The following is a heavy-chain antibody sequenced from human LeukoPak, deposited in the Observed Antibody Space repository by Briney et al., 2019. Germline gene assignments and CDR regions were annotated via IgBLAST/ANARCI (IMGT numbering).Heavy chain of an antibody. V-gene: IGHV3-30*03. CDR3: ARDGGSVHYFDY. CDR1: GFTFSSYG. Sequence: GGSLRLSCAASGFTFSSYGMHWVRQAPGKGLEWVAVISYDGSNKYYADSVKGRFTISRDNSKNTLYLQMNSLRAEDTAVYYCARDGGSVHYFDYWGQGTLVTVSS. CDR2: ISYDGSNK. J-gene: IGHJ4*02. D-gene: IGHD3-16*01.